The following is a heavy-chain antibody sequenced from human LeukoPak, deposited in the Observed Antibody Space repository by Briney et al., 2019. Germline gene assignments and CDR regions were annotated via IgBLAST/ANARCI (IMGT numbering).Heavy chain of an antibody. CDR1: DDSISSYY. J-gene: IGHJ3*02. Sequence: SETLSLTCTVSDDSISSYYWSWIRQPPGKGLEWIGYINYSGSTNYNPSLKSRVTISVDTSKNQFSLKLSSVTAADTAVYYCARARTPVYSYGQGAFDIWGQGTMVTFSS. CDR3: ARARTPVYSYGQGAFDI. V-gene: IGHV4-59*01. CDR2: INYSGST. D-gene: IGHD5-18*01.